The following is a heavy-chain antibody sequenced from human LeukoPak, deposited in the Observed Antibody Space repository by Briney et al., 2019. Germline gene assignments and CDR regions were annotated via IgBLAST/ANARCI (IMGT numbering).Heavy chain of an antibody. V-gene: IGHV1-2*02. CDR2: INPNSGGT. CDR3: ARSLSLRFLEWSHLNNWFDP. D-gene: IGHD3-3*01. J-gene: IGHJ5*02. Sequence: GASVKVSCKASGYTFTGYYMHWVRQAPGQGLEWMGWINPNSGGTNYAQKFQGRVTMTRDTSISTAYMELSRLRSDDTAVYYCARSLSLRFLEWSHLNNWFDPWGQGTMVTV. CDR1: GYTFTGYY.